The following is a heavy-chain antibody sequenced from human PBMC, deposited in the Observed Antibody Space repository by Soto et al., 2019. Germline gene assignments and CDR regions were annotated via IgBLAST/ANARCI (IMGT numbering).Heavy chain of an antibody. CDR2: ISYDGSNK. Sequence: LRLSCAASGFTFSSYGMHWVRQAPGKGLEWVAVISYDGSNKYYADSVKGRFTISRDNSKNTLHLQMNSLRAEDTAVYYCAKDQLWSYYGMDVWGQGTTVTVSS. CDR3: AKDQLWSYYGMDV. J-gene: IGHJ6*02. V-gene: IGHV3-30*18. CDR1: GFTFSSYG. D-gene: IGHD3-10*01.